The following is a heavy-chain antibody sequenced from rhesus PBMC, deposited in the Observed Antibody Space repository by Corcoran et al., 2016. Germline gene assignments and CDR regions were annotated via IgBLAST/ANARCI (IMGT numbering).Heavy chain of an antibody. V-gene: IGHV4-127*01. J-gene: IGHJ6*01. CDR3: ASGLNYGAPNFGLDS. CDR2: IGG. Sequence: QVQLKESGPGLGKPSETLSLTCTVSGDSIISGYAWRWIRQPPGKGLEWIGYIGGYYNPSLKSRVTISKDTSKNQFSLNLTSVTAADTAVYYCASGLNYGAPNFGLDSWGQGVVVTVSS. D-gene: IGHD1-26*01. CDR1: GDSIISGYA.